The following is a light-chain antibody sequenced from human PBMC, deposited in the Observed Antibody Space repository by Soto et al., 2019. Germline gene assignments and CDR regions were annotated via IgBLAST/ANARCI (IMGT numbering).Light chain of an antibody. V-gene: IGKV1-39*01. CDR2: AAS. CDR1: QTISNY. J-gene: IGKJ1*01. CDR3: QQSYSTPRT. Sequence: DIQMTQSPSSLSASVGDRVTITCRASQTISNYLNWYQQKPGKAPKLLIYAASSLQGGVPSRFSGSGSGTDFTLTISSLQPEDFATYYCQQSYSTPRTFGQGTKVEI.